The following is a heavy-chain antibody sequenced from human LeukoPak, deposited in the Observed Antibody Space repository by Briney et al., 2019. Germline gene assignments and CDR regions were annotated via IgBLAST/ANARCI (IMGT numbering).Heavy chain of an antibody. CDR2: VNTVSSYI. D-gene: IGHD3-22*01. V-gene: IGHV3-21*01. Sequence: PGGSLRLSCVASGFTFSTYAMSWVRQAPGKGLEWVASVNTVSSYIYYADSMRGRFTISRDNAKNSLFLQMNSLRAEDTAVYYCARLRRNSDRSDFFYYYDHWGQGTLVTVSS. CDR3: ARLRRNSDRSDFFYYYDH. CDR1: GFTFSTYA. J-gene: IGHJ4*02.